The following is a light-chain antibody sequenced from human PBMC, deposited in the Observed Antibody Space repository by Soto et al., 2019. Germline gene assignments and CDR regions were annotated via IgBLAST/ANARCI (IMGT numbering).Light chain of an antibody. CDR1: SSIIGAGYD. CDR3: QSYDSSLSGSG. V-gene: IGLV1-40*01. J-gene: IGLJ2*01. Sequence: QSVLTQPPSVSGAPGQRVTISCTGSSSIIGAGYDVHWYQQLPGTAPKLLIYGNSNRPSGVPDRFSGSKSGTSASLAITGLQAEDEADYYCQSYDSSLSGSGFGGGTKLTVL. CDR2: GNS.